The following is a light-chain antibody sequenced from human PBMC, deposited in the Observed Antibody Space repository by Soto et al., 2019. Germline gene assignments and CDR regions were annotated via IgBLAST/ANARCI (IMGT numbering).Light chain of an antibody. V-gene: IGLV2-14*01. CDR3: SSYSISTAYL. CDR2: EVS. J-gene: IGLJ1*01. CDR1: SSDVGGYDY. Sequence: QSALTQPASVSLSPGQSITISCTGTSSDVGGYDYVSWYQLHPGKAPKLMVFEVSNRPSGVSYRFSGSKSGNTASLTISGLQAEDEADYFCSSYSISTAYLFGTGTKV.